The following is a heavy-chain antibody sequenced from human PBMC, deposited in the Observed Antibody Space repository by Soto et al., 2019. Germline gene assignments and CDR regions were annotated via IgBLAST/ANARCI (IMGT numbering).Heavy chain of an antibody. D-gene: IGHD2-15*01. Sequence: QVELKQSGAAVKKPGASVKVSCRASGYTFANYGITWVRLAPGQGLQWMGWISGHDGKTKSNKNLQGRITMTTDTSTNTAYLELKNLKSDDTAIYYCARDSAFLFGSTGYFDYWGQGTLVSVSS. CDR2: ISGHDGKT. V-gene: IGHV1-18*04. CDR1: GYTFANYG. J-gene: IGHJ4*02. CDR3: ARDSAFLFGSTGYFDY.